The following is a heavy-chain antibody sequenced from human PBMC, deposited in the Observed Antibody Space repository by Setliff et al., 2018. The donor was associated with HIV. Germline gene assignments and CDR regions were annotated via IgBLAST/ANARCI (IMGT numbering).Heavy chain of an antibody. V-gene: IGHV1-18*01. CDR3: ARYAASGTGWFDP. D-gene: IGHD2-8*02. CDR1: GYDFTAYA. J-gene: IGHJ5*02. Sequence: GASVKVSCKASGYDFTAYAISWVRQAPGQGLEWMGRIGGDNANIKFAQSFQGRVTMTTDTSTNTAYLELTSLRSDDTAVYYCARYAASGTGWFDPWCQGTQVTVSS. CDR2: IGGDNANI.